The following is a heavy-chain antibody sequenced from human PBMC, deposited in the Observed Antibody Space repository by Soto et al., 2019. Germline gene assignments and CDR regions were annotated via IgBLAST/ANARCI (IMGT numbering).Heavy chain of an antibody. D-gene: IGHD3-3*01. V-gene: IGHV3-23*01. CDR1: GFTFNNYA. CDR2: ISGSGGRT. Sequence: PGGSLRLSCAASGFTFNNYAMSWVRQAPGKGLEWVSAISGSGGRTYYADSVKGRFTISRDNSKNTLYLQVNSLRAEDTAVYYCAKDYKDIMLSPIFGVVIPSWFDPWGLGTLVTVSS. CDR3: AKDYKDIMLSPIFGVVIPSWFDP. J-gene: IGHJ5*02.